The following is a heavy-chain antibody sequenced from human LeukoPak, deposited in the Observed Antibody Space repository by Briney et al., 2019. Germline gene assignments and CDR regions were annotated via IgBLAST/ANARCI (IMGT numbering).Heavy chain of an antibody. V-gene: IGHV3-33*01. CDR3: ARDGNDILSGYYYYYYMDV. CDR1: GLTFSSYG. D-gene: IGHD3-9*01. J-gene: IGHJ6*03. CDR2: IWYDGSNK. Sequence: SLRLFCAASGLTFSSYGMHWVRQARGKGREGVADIWYDGSNKYYADTVKGRFTISRDNSKNTLYLKMNSLRAEETAVYYCARDGNDILSGYYYYYYMDVWGKGTMVTVSS.